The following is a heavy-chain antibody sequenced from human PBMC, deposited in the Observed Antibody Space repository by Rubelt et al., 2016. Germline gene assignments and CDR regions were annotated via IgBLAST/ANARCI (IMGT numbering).Heavy chain of an antibody. CDR1: GFTLDDYA. CDR3: ARLAAASATGNFDY. J-gene: IGHJ4*02. CDR2: ISWNSGSI. Sequence: GGGLVQPGRSLRLSCAASGFTLDDYAMHWVRQAPGKGLEWVSGISWNSGSIGYADSVKGRFTISRDNAKNSLYLQMNSLRADDTAFYYCARLAAASATGNFDYWGQGTLVTVSS. V-gene: IGHV3-9*01. D-gene: IGHD6-13*01.